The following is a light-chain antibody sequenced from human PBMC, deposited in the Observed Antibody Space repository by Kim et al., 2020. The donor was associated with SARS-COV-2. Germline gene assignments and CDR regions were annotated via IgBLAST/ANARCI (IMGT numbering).Light chain of an antibody. Sequence: GQSVAIPCTGTSSDVGGYNYVSWYQQHPGKAPKLMIYEVSKRPSGVPDRFSGSKSDNTASLTVSGLQAEDEADYYCSSYGGSNNLVFGGGTKLTVL. CDR2: EVS. J-gene: IGLJ2*01. CDR1: SSDVGGYNY. V-gene: IGLV2-8*01. CDR3: SSYGGSNNLV.